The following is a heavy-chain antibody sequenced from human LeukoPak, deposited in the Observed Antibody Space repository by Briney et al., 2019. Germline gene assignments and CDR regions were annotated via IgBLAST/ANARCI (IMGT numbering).Heavy chain of an antibody. Sequence: PSETLSFTCTVSGDSVSSGGYYWSWIRQPPGKGLEWIGYIYYNGNTNYSPSLKSRVTISVDTSKNQFSLKLSSVTAADTAVYYCASAQGLLWFGESSPPYFFDYWGQGTLVTVSS. D-gene: IGHD3-10*01. J-gene: IGHJ4*02. CDR2: IYYNGNT. CDR1: GDSVSSGGYY. V-gene: IGHV4-61*08. CDR3: ASAQGLLWFGESSPPYFFDY.